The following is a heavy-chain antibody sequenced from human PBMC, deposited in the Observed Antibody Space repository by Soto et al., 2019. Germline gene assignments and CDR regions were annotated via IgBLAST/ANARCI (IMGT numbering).Heavy chain of an antibody. Sequence: EAQLVESGGGLVQTGESLRLSCAASGFTFSTYSMNWVRQTPGKGLEWVSYVTSSSATTYYADSVQGRFTISRDNAKNSLYLQMSSLNAEDTAVYYCARESRGTGYLPDAFDIWGQGTMVTVSS. J-gene: IGHJ3*02. CDR2: VTSSSATT. D-gene: IGHD3-9*01. CDR1: GFTFSTYS. V-gene: IGHV3-48*01. CDR3: ARESRGTGYLPDAFDI.